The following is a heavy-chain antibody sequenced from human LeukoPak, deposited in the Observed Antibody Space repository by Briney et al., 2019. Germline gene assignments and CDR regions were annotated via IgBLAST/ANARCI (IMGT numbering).Heavy chain of an antibody. V-gene: IGHV4-38-2*02. Sequence: PSETLSLTCTVSGYSISSAYYWGWIRQPPGKGLEWIGNIYHSGSTYYNSSLKSRVTISLDMANHQFSLNLRSVTAADTAVYYCARVRFAEGYFDNWGQGTLVTVSS. CDR3: ARVRFAEGYFDN. CDR2: IYHSGST. CDR1: GYSISSAYY. J-gene: IGHJ4*02. D-gene: IGHD3-10*01.